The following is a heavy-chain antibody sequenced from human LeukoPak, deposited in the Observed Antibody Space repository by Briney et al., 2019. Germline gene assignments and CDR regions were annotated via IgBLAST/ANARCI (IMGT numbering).Heavy chain of an antibody. Sequence: PSETLSLTCTVSGGSISSYYWSWIRQPAGKGLEWIGRIYTSGSTNYNPSLKSRVTMSVDTSKNQFSLKLFSVTTADTAFYYCARVTYEYSSSPVFDPWGQGTLVTVPS. CDR1: GGSISSYY. CDR2: IYTSGST. CDR3: ARVTYEYSSSPVFDP. J-gene: IGHJ5*02. V-gene: IGHV4-4*07. D-gene: IGHD2-2*01.